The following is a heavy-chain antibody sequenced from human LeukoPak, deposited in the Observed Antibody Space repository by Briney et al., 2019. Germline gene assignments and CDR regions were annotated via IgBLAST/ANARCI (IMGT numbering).Heavy chain of an antibody. J-gene: IGHJ4*02. Sequence: PGGSLRLSCAASGFTFSSSWMSWVRQAPGKGLEWVANIKQDGSEKYYVDSVKGRFTISRDNAKNSLYLQMNSLRAEDTALYYCAKEGPSESVYFDYWGQGTLVTVSS. CDR1: GFTFSSSW. V-gene: IGHV3-7*03. CDR3: AKEGPSESVYFDY. CDR2: IKQDGSEK.